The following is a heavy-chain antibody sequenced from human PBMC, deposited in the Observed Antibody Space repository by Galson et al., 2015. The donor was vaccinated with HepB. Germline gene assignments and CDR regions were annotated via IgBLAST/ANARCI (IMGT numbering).Heavy chain of an antibody. CDR1: GFTFSSYW. D-gene: IGHD3-3*01. V-gene: IGHV3-7*01. CDR2: IKQDGSEK. Sequence: SLRLSCAASGFTFSSYWMSWVRQAPGKGLEWVANIKQDGSEKYYVDSVKGRFTISRDNAKNSLYLQMNSLRAEDTAVYYCARDPYDLSVLDAFDIWCQGTMVTVSS. CDR3: ARDPYDLSVLDAFDI. J-gene: IGHJ3*02.